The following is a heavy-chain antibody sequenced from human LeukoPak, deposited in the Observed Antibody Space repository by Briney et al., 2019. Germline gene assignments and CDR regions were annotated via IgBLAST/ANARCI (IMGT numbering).Heavy chain of an antibody. D-gene: IGHD6-25*01. CDR1: GFTFGDYY. Sequence: PGGSLRLSCAASGFTFGDYYMSWIRQAPGKGLEWVSYMTNSGGTIYYADSVKGRFTISRDNAKNSLHLQMNSLRAEDTAVYYCARPKVSGYFDYWGQGTLVTVSS. J-gene: IGHJ4*02. CDR2: MTNSGGTI. CDR3: ARPKVSGYFDY. V-gene: IGHV3-11*04.